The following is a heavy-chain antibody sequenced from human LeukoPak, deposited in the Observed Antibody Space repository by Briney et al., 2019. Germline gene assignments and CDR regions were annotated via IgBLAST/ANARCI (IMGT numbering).Heavy chain of an antibody. CDR2: ISSSSYI. CDR3: ARRSIAVAGTEDY. V-gene: IGHV3-21*01. D-gene: IGHD6-19*01. Sequence: GGSLRLSCAASGFTFSSYSMNWARQAPGKGLEWVSSISSSSYIYYADSVKGRFTISRDNAKNSLYLQMNSLRAEDTAVYYCARRSIAVAGTEDYWGQGTLVTVSS. CDR1: GFTFSSYS. J-gene: IGHJ4*02.